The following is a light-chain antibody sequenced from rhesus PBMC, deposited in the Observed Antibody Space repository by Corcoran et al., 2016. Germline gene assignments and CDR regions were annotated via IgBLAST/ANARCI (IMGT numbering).Light chain of an antibody. CDR3: LQYNSNPFT. J-gene: IGKJ3*01. V-gene: IGKV1-43*01. CDR1: QGISPY. Sequence: DIQMTQSPSSLSASVGDRVTITCRASQGISPYLNWYQQKPGKAPKRLNYAASSLESGVPSRFSGSGSGTDFTLTISSLQPEDFATYYCLQYNSNPFTFGPGTKLDIK. CDR2: AAS.